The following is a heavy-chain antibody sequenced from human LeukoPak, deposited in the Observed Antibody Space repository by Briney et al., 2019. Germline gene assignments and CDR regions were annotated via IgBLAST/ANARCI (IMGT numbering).Heavy chain of an antibody. V-gene: IGHV1-2*02. J-gene: IGHJ4*02. D-gene: IGHD4-23*01. CDR3: ARGIYGGNSPLVDY. Sequence: AAVKVSCKASGYTFTAYYMHWVRQAPVQGLEWMGWINPKSGGTNYPQKFQGRVTMTRDTSISTAYMELSRLRSDDTAVYYCARGIYGGNSPLVDYWGQGTLVTVSS. CDR2: INPKSGGT. CDR1: GYTFTAYY.